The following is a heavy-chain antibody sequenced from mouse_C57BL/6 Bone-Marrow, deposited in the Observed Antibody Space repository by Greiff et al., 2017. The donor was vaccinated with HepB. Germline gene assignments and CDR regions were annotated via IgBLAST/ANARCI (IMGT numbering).Heavy chain of an antibody. J-gene: IGHJ3*01. D-gene: IGHD2-10*01. V-gene: IGHV7-3*01. CDR3: ARSFYGNFAWFAY. CDR1: GFTFTDYY. Sequence: EVKVVESGGGLVQPGGSLSLSCAASGFTFTDYYMSWVRQPPGKALEWLGFIRNKANGYTTEYSASVKGRFTISRDNSQSILYLQMNALRAEDSATYYCARSFYGNFAWFAYWGQGTLVTVSA. CDR2: IRNKANGYTT.